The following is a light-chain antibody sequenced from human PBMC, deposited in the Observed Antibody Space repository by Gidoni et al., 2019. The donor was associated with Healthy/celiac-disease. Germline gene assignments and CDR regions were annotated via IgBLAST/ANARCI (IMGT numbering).Light chain of an antibody. J-gene: IGKJ2*01. V-gene: IGKV2-28*01. Sequence: KPGQSPQLLIYLGSNRASGGPDRFSGSGSGTDFTLKISRVEAEDVGVYYCMQALQTPYTLGQGTKLEIK. CDR3: MQALQTPYT. CDR2: LGS.